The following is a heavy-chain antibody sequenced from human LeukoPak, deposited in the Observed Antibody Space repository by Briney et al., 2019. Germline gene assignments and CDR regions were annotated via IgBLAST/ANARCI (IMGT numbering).Heavy chain of an antibody. Sequence: SETLSLTCSVSGDSISGFYWNWIRQSPEKGLEWIAVAHYSGTTNYNPSLKSRVTISIDTSRQQFFLKLSSVTAADTAVYYCVLAPNSNWFDFWGQGTRVTVSS. CDR2: AHYSGTT. CDR3: VLAPNSNWFDF. V-gene: IGHV4-59*12. J-gene: IGHJ5*01. D-gene: IGHD2-8*01. CDR1: GDSISGFY.